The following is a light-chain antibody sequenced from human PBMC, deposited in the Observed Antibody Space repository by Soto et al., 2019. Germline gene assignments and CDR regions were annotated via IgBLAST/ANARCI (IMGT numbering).Light chain of an antibody. CDR2: GAS. CDR1: QSVSSDY. Sequence: EIVLTQSPDTLSLSPGERATLSCRASQSVSSDYLVWYQQKPGLPPRLLIYGASRRATGIPDRFSGSGSGTDFILTISRLEPEDFAVYYCQHYDNTPPSVTFGPGTKVGIK. V-gene: IGKV3-20*01. CDR3: QHYDNTPPSVT. J-gene: IGKJ3*01.